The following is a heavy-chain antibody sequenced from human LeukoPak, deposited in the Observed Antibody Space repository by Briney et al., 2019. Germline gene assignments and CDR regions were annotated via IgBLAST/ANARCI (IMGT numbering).Heavy chain of an antibody. D-gene: IGHD6-6*01. J-gene: IGHJ4*02. CDR3: AKEAIAHSNSDSWVEY. V-gene: IGHV3-23*01. CDR1: GITFSRYA. CDR2: ISGTAANT. Sequence: GGSLRLSCAASGITFSRYAMSWVRHAPGKGLEWVSAISGTAANTNYADSVKGRFTISRDTSKNALYLQMNSLRADDTAVYYCAKEAIAHSNSDSWVEYWGQGTLVTVSS.